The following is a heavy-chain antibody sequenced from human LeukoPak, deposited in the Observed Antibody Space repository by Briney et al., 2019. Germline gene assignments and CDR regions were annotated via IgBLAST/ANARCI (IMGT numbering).Heavy chain of an antibody. CDR3: ARSDGLIAAVGFDY. J-gene: IGHJ4*02. CDR2: IYPGDSDT. Sequence: GESLKISCEGSGYNFTTYWIGWVRQMPGKGLEWMGIIYPGDSDTRYNPSFQGQVTISADKSISTAYLQWSSLKASDTAMYYCARSDGLIAAVGFDYWGQGTLVTVSS. D-gene: IGHD6-25*01. V-gene: IGHV5-51*01. CDR1: GYNFTTYW.